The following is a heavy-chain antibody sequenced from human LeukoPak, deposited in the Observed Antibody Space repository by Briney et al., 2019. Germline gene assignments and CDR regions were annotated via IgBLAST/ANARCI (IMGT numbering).Heavy chain of an antibody. J-gene: IGHJ3*02. D-gene: IGHD6-19*01. CDR1: GFTFSSYW. CDR3: ANPRGEEWLVALYDALDI. Sequence: GGSLRLSCAASGFTFSSYWMHWVRQAPGEGLVWVSRIYSGGSSITYADSVKGRFTISRDNAKNTLYLQINSLRAEDTAVFYCANPRGEEWLVALYDALDIWGQGTMVTVSS. V-gene: IGHV3-74*01. CDR2: IYSGGSSI.